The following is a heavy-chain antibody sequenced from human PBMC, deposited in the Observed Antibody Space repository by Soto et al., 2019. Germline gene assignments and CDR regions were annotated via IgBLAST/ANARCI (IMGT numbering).Heavy chain of an antibody. CDR1: GGTFSSYA. CDR2: IIPILGTP. Sequence: SVKVSCKASGGTFSSYAVTWVRQAPGQGLEWMGVIIPILGTPKYAQDFQDRVTITADETMSTVYMDLSSLRSEDTAVYYCAADVGGYIYGLARHWGPGTLVTVSS. J-gene: IGHJ4*02. V-gene: IGHV1-69*13. D-gene: IGHD1-26*01. CDR3: AADVGGYIYGLARH.